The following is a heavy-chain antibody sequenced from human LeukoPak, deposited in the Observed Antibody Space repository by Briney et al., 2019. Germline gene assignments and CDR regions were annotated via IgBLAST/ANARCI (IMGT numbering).Heavy chain of an antibody. CDR3: ATLHSDYDRRIDY. V-gene: IGHV4-59*04. CDR2: IYYGVTT. CDR1: GGSISSHY. Sequence: SETLSLTCAVSGGSISSHYWSWIRQPPGKGLEWIGYIYYGVTTYYNPSLKSRVTISIDTSKNQFSLQLSSVTAADTAVYYCATLHSDYDRRIDYWGQGTLVTVSS. D-gene: IGHD5-12*01. J-gene: IGHJ4*02.